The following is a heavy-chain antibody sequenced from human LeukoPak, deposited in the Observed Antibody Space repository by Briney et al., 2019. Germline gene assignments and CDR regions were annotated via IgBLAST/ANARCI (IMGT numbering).Heavy chain of an antibody. Sequence: ASVKVSCKASGYTFTNYYMHWVRQAPGQGLEWMGWISAYNGNTNYAQKLQGRVTMTTDTSTSTAYMELRSLRSDDTAVYYCARVPYSSSSRHYFDYWGQGTLVTVSS. J-gene: IGHJ4*02. CDR3: ARVPYSSSSRHYFDY. V-gene: IGHV1-18*04. CDR2: ISAYNGNT. CDR1: GYTFTNYY. D-gene: IGHD6-6*01.